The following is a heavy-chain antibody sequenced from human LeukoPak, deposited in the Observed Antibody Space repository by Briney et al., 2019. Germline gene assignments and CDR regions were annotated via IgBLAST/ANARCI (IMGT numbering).Heavy chain of an antibody. J-gene: IGHJ4*02. Sequence: ASVKVSCKASGYTFTGYYMHWVRQAPGQGLEWMGWINPNSGGTNYAQKFQGRVTMTRDMSISTAYMELSRLRSDDTAVYYCARDSSSWYVYWGQGTLVTVSS. CDR1: GYTFTGYY. CDR3: ARDSSSWYVY. CDR2: INPNSGGT. D-gene: IGHD6-13*01. V-gene: IGHV1-2*02.